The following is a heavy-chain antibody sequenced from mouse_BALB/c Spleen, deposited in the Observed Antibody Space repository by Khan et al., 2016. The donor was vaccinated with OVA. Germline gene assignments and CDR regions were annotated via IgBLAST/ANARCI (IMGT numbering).Heavy chain of an antibody. D-gene: IGHD2-2*01. Sequence: EVQLKESGPELMKPGASVKISCKASGYSFTSYYIHWVMQSHGKSLEWIGYIDPFSGGTTYNQKFKGKATLTVDKSSSTAYIHLSSLTSEDSAVYYCTGHGYVAWFTYWGQGTLVTVSA. CDR2: IDPFSGGT. CDR3: TGHGYVAWFTY. J-gene: IGHJ3*01. V-gene: IGHV1S135*01. CDR1: GYSFTSYY.